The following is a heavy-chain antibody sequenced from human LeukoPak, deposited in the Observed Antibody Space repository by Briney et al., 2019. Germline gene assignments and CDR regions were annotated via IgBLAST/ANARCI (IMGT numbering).Heavy chain of an antibody. Sequence: SETLSLTCTVSGGSISSYYWSWIQQPPGKGLEWIGYIYTSGSTNYNPSLKGRVTLSVDTSKNQFSLKLSSVTAADTAVYYCARRLDYDFWSGYFVGVFDPWGQGTLVTVS. CDR1: GGSISSYY. J-gene: IGHJ5*02. CDR3: ARRLDYDFWSGYFVGVFDP. D-gene: IGHD3-3*01. CDR2: IYTSGST. V-gene: IGHV4-4*09.